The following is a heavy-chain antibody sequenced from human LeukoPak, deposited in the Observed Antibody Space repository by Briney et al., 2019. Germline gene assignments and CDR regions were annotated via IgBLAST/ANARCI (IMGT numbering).Heavy chain of an antibody. CDR3: ARVGSYRSEYLYYYYYMDV. V-gene: IGHV4-39*07. D-gene: IGHD3-16*02. J-gene: IGHJ6*03. CDR2: IYYSGST. Sequence: SETLSLTCTVSGGSISGSSYYWGWIRQPPGKGLEWIGSIYYSGSTYYNPSLKSRVTISVDTSKNQFSLKLSSVTAADTAVYYCARVGSYRSEYLYYYYYMDVWGKGTTVTVSS. CDR1: GGSISGSSYY.